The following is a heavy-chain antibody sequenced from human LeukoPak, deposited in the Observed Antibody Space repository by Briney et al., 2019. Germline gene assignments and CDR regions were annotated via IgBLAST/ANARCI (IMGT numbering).Heavy chain of an antibody. J-gene: IGHJ4*02. D-gene: IGHD6-13*01. V-gene: IGHV4-59*01. Sequence: SETLSLTCTVSGVSISSYYWSWIRQPPGKGLEWIGYIYYSGITNYNPSLKSRVTISVDTSKNQFSLNLSSVTAADTAVYYCARIYISSTFDYWGQGTLVTVSS. CDR1: GVSISSYY. CDR2: IYYSGIT. CDR3: ARIYISSTFDY.